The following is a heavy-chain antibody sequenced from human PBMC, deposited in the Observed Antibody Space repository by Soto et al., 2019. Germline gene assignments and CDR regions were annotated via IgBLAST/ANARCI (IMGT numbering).Heavy chain of an antibody. Sequence: PGGSLRLSCAASGFTFSSNWMTWVRQSPEKGLEWVANIKHDGSETYYVDSVKGRFSISRDNAKSSLHLQMNSLRPEDTATYYCARLPCSPARFFSFEWWGRGAMVTVSS. J-gene: IGHJ4*02. V-gene: IGHV3-7*03. D-gene: IGHD2-15*01. CDR3: ARLPCSPARFFSFEW. CDR2: IKHDGSET. CDR1: GFTFSSNW.